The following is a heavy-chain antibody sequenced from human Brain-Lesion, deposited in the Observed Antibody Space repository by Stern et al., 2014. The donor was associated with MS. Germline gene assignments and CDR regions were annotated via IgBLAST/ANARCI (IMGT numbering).Heavy chain of an antibody. V-gene: IGHV2-5*02. J-gene: IGHJ6*02. Sequence: SGPTLVKPTQTLTLTCTFSGFSLSRSGVGVGWVRQPPGKAPEWLALVYWDDDKRYSPSLKSRLTITKDTSKNQVVLTMTDMDPVDTGTYYCSYILNGVDVWGQGTTVTVSS. CDR2: VYWDDDK. CDR1: GFSLSRSGVG. CDR3: SYILNGVDV.